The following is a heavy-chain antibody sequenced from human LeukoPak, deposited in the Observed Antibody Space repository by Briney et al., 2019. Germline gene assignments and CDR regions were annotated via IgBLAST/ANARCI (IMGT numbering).Heavy chain of an antibody. CDR2: IYSGGSS. J-gene: IGHJ4*02. CDR3: ARDGDSSGSFDY. CDR1: GFTVSNNY. Sequence: PGGSLRLSCAASGFTVSNNYMSWVCQAPGKGLEWVSVIYSGGSSYYADSVKGRFAISKDNSKNTLYLQMNSLRAEDTAVYYCARDGDSSGSFDYWGQGTLVTVSS. V-gene: IGHV3-66*01. D-gene: IGHD3-22*01.